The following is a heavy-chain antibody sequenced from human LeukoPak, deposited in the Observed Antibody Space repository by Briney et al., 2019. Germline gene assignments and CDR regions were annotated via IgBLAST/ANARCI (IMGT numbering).Heavy chain of an antibody. J-gene: IGHJ1*01. CDR3: ARDSAAAGTGYFQH. D-gene: IGHD6-13*01. Sequence: ASVKVSCKASGYTFTGYYMHWVRQSPGQGLEWMGWINPNSGGTNYAQKFQGWVTMTRDTSISTAYMELSRLRSDDTAVYYCARDSAAAGTGYFQHWGQGTLVTVSS. V-gene: IGHV1-2*04. CDR2: INPNSGGT. CDR1: GYTFTGYY.